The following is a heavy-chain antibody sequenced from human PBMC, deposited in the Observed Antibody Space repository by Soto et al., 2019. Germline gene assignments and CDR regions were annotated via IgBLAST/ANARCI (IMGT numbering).Heavy chain of an antibody. CDR2: INANNGNT. Sequence: QVQLVQSGAEVKKPGASVKVSCRASGYTFTNYSISWVRQAPGQGLEWMGWINANNGNTNYAQTLQGRVTMTTDTSTSTAYMELRSLRSDDTAVYYCARDTMTGYLQFDYWGQGTLVTVSS. V-gene: IGHV1-18*01. J-gene: IGHJ4*02. D-gene: IGHD3-9*01. CDR1: GYTFTNYS. CDR3: ARDTMTGYLQFDY.